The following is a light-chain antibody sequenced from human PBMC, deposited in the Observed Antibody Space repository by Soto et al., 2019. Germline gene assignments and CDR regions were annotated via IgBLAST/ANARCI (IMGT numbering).Light chain of an antibody. CDR1: SSDVGSYNL. CDR3: CSYAGSRGVV. J-gene: IGLJ2*01. V-gene: IGLV2-23*01. CDR2: EGS. Sequence: QSVLTQPASVSGSPEQSITISCTGTSSDVGSYNLVSWYQQHPGKAPKLMIYEGSKRPSGVSNRFSGSKSGNTASLTISGLQAEDEADYYCCSYAGSRGVVFGGGTKLTVL.